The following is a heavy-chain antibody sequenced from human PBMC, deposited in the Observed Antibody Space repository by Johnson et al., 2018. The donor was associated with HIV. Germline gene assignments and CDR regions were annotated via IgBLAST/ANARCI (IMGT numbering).Heavy chain of an antibody. V-gene: IGHV3-43D*04. J-gene: IGHJ3*02. D-gene: IGHD3-10*01. CDR3: ARAEIYEGRVGDFAFDI. Sequence: VQAVESGGVVVQPGGSLRLSCAASGFTFDDYAMHWVRQAPGNGLEWVSLIRWDGAITHYADSVQGRFTISRDNSRNSLYLQMKSLRPDDTALYSCARAEIYEGRVGDFAFDIWGRGTMVTVSS. CDR1: GFTFDDYA. CDR2: IRWDGAIT.